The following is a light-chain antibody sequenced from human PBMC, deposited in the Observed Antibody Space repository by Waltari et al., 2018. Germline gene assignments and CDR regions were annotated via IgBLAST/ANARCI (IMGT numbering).Light chain of an antibody. CDR2: FNSDGSH. J-gene: IGLJ2*01. CDR3: QTWGTGPRV. CDR1: SCHISYA. Sequence: QVVLTQSPSASASLGASVKPPYPLSSCHISYAIPLHHKQQEKGPRYLMKFNSDGSHNKGDGIPERFSGSSSGAERYLTISGLQSEDEADYYCQTWGTGPRVFGGGTKLTVL. V-gene: IGLV4-69*01.